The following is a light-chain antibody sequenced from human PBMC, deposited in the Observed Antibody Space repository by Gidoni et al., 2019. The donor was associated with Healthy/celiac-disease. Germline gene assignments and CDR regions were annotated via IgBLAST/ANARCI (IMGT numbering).Light chain of an antibody. CDR1: SSDVGGYNY. CDR3: SSYTSSSWV. V-gene: IGLV2-14*03. CDR2: DVS. J-gene: IGLJ3*02. Sequence: QSALTQPASVSGSPGHSITISCTGTSSDVGGYNYVSWYQQHPGQAPKLMIYDVSNRPSGVSNRFSGSKSGNTASLTISGLQAEDEADYYCSSYTSSSWVFGGGTKLTVL.